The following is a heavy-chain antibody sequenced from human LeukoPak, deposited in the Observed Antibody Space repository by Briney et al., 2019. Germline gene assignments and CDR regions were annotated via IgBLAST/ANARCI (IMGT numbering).Heavy chain of an antibody. CDR3: ARPYSIGWNHMADFQH. D-gene: IGHD6-19*01. J-gene: IGHJ1*01. Sequence: SETLSLTCTVSGGSISSGSYYWSWIRQPAGKGLEWVGRIYTSGSTNYNPSLKSRVTISVDTSKNQFSLKLSSVTAADTAVYYCARPYSIGWNHMADFQHWGQGTLVTVSS. CDR2: IYTSGST. CDR1: GGSISSGSYY. V-gene: IGHV4-61*02.